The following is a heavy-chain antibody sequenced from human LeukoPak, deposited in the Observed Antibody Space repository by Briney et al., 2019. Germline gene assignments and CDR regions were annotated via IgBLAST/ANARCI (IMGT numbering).Heavy chain of an antibody. CDR3: ARLADSGYH. V-gene: IGHV4-39*01. J-gene: IGHJ4*02. CDR2: IYYSGST. D-gene: IGHD3-22*01. Sequence: PSETLSLTCTVSGRSMSSSSYYWGWIRQPPGKGLEWIGSIYYSGSTYYNPSLKSRVTISVDTSKNQFSLKLSSVTATDTAVYYCARLADSGYHWGQGTLVTVSS. CDR1: GRSMSSSSYY.